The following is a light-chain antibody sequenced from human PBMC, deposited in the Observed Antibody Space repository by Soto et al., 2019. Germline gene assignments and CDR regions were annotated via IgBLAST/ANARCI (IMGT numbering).Light chain of an antibody. CDR3: LQHHSSPYT. CDR1: QGIRHD. CDR2: AAS. Sequence: DLQMTQSPSSLSASVGDRVTITCRASQGIRHDLGWYQQKPGKAPKRLIYAASSLQSGVPSRFSRSGFRSEFTLTFIRLQPEDFATYYCLQHHSSPYTFGQGTKLEIK. J-gene: IGKJ2*01. V-gene: IGKV1-17*01.